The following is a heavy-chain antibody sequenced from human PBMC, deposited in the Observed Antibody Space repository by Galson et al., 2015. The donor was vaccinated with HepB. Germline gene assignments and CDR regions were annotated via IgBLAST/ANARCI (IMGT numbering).Heavy chain of an antibody. Sequence: SLRLSCAASGFTFSSYNMNWVRQAPGKGLEWVSFILSSSSTIYYADSVKGRFTISRDNAKNSLYLQMNSLRAEDTAVYYCARDGSKTVASLDFDYWGQGTLVTVSS. CDR3: ARDGSKTVASLDFDY. CDR2: ILSSSSTI. J-gene: IGHJ4*02. CDR1: GFTFSSYN. V-gene: IGHV3-48*01. D-gene: IGHD5-12*01.